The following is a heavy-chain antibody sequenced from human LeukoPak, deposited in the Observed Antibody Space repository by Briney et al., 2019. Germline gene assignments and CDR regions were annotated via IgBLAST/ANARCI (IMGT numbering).Heavy chain of an antibody. D-gene: IGHD2-8*02. V-gene: IGHV3-13*01. Sequence: QPGGSLRLSCAASGFTFSTYDMHWVRHAAGKGLEWVSSIGPAGDTYYPGSVKGRFTISREDARNSFYLQMNTLGAGDTAVYYCARVPPHTGYYDHWGQGTLVTVSS. CDR3: ARVPPHTGYYDH. CDR1: GFTFSTYD. J-gene: IGHJ4*02. CDR2: IGPAGDT.